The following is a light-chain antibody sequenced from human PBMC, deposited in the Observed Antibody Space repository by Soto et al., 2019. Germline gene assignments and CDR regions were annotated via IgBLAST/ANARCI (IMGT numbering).Light chain of an antibody. CDR3: HHYNSWPYT. V-gene: IGKV3-15*01. J-gene: IGKJ2*01. CDR2: DAS. Sequence: EIVMTQSPDTLSVSPGERATLSCRASQSVSSNLAWYQQKPGQAPRLLIYDASTRVPGFPARFSGSGSGTEFTLTISSLQSEDFAVYYCHHYNSWPYTFGQGTKVDIK. CDR1: QSVSSN.